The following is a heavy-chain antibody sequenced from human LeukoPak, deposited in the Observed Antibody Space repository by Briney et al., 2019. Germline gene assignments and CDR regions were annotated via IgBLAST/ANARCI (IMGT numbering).Heavy chain of an antibody. D-gene: IGHD3-22*01. CDR1: GYTFTSYY. J-gene: IGHJ4*02. Sequence: ASVKVSCKASGYTFTSYYMHWVRQAPGQGLEWMGIINLSGGSTSYAQKFQGRVTMTRDTSTNTVYMELSSLRSEDTAVYYCARVLRDSSGYYSGYFDYWGQGTLVTVSS. CDR2: INLSGGST. V-gene: IGHV1-46*01. CDR3: ARVLRDSSGYYSGYFDY.